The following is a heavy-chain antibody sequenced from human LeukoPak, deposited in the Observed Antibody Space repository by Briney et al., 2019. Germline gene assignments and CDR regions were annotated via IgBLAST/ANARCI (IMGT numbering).Heavy chain of an antibody. J-gene: IGHJ3*02. Sequence: PGGSLRLSCAVSGFAFSNYWVSWVRPAPRKGLEWVANIKQDGREQYYVDSVKGRLIMSRDNAKNSLFLQMNSLRAEDTAVYYCARASYYYDSSGYYLGAFDIWGQGTMVTVSS. D-gene: IGHD3-22*01. CDR1: GFAFSNYW. V-gene: IGHV3-7*01. CDR3: ARASYYYDSSGYYLGAFDI. CDR2: IKQDGREQ.